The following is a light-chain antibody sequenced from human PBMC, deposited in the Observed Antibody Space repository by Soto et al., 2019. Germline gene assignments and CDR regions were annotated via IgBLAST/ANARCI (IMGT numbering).Light chain of an antibody. Sequence: DVVMTQSPLSLPVTLGQPASISCSSIQILVYSDGNTYLNWFQQRPGQSPRRLIYKVSNRDSGVPDRFSGSGSGADFALKISRVEAEDVGVYYCMQGTHWPITFGQGTRLEIK. V-gene: IGKV2-30*01. CDR1: QILVYSDGNTY. CDR2: KVS. J-gene: IGKJ5*01. CDR3: MQGTHWPIT.